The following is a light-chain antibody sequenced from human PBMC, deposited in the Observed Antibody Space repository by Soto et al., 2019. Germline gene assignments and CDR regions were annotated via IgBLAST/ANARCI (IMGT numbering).Light chain of an antibody. Sequence: QSVLVQSPSASASLGASVQLTCTLSSGHSSFAIAWHQQQPQKGPRYLMRLNSDGSHTKGDGIPDRFSGSSSGADRYLTISNLQSEDEADYYCQTWGTGIVVFGGGTKLTVL. J-gene: IGLJ2*01. V-gene: IGLV4-69*02. CDR3: QTWGTGIVV. CDR1: SGHSSFA. CDR2: LNSDGSH.